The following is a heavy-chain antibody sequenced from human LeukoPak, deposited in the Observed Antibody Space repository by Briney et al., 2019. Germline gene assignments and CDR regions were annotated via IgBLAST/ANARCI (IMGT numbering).Heavy chain of an antibody. J-gene: IGHJ6*03. CDR2: IYSGGST. D-gene: IGHD6-13*01. CDR1: GFTVSSNY. Sequence: PGGSLRLSCAASGFTVSSNYMSWVRQAPGKGLEWVSVIYSGGSTYYADSVKGRFTISRDNSKNTLYLQMNSLRAEDTAVYYCAKVRAAAWGVYYYYMDVWGKGTTVTISS. V-gene: IGHV3-53*01. CDR3: AKVRAAAWGVYYYYMDV.